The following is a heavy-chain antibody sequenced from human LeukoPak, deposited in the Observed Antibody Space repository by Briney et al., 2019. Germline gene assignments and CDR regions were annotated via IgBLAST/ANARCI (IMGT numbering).Heavy chain of an antibody. Sequence: SETLSLTCTVSGYSINNNYYWDWIRQPAGKGLEWIGRIYTSGSTNYNPSLKSRVTMSVDTSKNQFSLKLSSVTAADTAVYYCARDRYYYDSSGSNWFDPWGQGTLVTVSS. D-gene: IGHD3-22*01. V-gene: IGHV4-4*07. CDR1: GYSINNNYY. CDR2: IYTSGST. J-gene: IGHJ5*02. CDR3: ARDRYYYDSSGSNWFDP.